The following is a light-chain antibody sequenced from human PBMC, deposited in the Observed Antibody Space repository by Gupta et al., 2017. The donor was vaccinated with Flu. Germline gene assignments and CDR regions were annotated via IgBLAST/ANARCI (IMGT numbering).Light chain of an antibody. CDR1: QSVSSN. J-gene: IGKJ1*01. CDR3: HQNTNWPRT. CDR2: GAS. Sequence: EIVMTQSPATLSVSPGERATLSCRASQSVSSNLAWYQQKPGQAPRLLIYGASTRATGIPARFSGRGSGTEFTLTISSRQSEDFAVYYCHQNTNWPRTFGQGTKVEIK. V-gene: IGKV3-15*01.